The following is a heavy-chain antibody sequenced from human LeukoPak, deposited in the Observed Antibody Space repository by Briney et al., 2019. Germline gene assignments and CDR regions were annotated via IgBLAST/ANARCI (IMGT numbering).Heavy chain of an antibody. V-gene: IGHV4-59*01. J-gene: IGHJ4*02. Sequence: SETLSLTCAVYGGSFSGYYWSWIRQSAGMGLEWIGYIYYSGSTNYNPSLKSRVTISVDTSKNQFSLKLSSVTAADTAVYYCAREVTSGWDDYWGQGTLVTVSS. D-gene: IGHD6-19*01. CDR2: IYYSGST. CDR3: AREVTSGWDDY. CDR1: GGSFSGYY.